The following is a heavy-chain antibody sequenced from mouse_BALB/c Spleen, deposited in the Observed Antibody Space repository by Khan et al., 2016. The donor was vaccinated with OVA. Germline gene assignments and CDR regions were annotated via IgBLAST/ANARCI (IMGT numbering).Heavy chain of an antibody. V-gene: IGHV2-6-5*01. D-gene: IGHD1-1*01. CDR1: GFSLTDYG. CDR2: IWGGGST. Sequence: QVQLKQSGPGLVAPSQSLSITCTVSGFSLTDYGVSWIRQPPGKGLEWLGAIWGGGSTYYNSGLKSRLSISTDNSKSQVFLKLNSLQIDDTAMYYCARENDGSSSFDYWGQGTTLTVSA. CDR3: ARENDGSSSFDY. J-gene: IGHJ2*01.